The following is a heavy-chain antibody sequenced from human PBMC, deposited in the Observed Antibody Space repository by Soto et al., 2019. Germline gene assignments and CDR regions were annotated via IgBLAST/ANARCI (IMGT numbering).Heavy chain of an antibody. CDR1: GGTFSSYA. CDR3: AREKGRAAAGIYYYYGMDV. J-gene: IGHJ6*02. Sequence: SVKVSCKASGGTFSSYAISWVRQAPGQGLEWMGGIIPIFGTANYAQKFQGRVTITADESTSTAYMELSSLRSEDTAVYYCAREKGRAAAGIYYYYGMDVWGQGTTVTVSS. V-gene: IGHV1-69*13. D-gene: IGHD6-13*01. CDR2: IIPIFGTA.